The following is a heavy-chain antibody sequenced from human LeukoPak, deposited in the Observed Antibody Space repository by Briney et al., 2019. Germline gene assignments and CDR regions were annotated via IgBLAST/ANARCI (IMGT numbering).Heavy chain of an antibody. J-gene: IGHJ3*02. CDR2: ISAYNGNT. CDR3: AKKEWYNAFDI. D-gene: IGHD3-3*01. V-gene: IGHV1-18*01. CDR1: GYTFTSYG. Sequence: ASVKVSCKASGYTFTSYGISWVRQAPGQGLEWMGWISAYNGNTNYAQKLQGRVTMTTDTSTSTAYMELRSLRAEDTAVYYCAKKEWYNAFDIWGQGTMVTVSS.